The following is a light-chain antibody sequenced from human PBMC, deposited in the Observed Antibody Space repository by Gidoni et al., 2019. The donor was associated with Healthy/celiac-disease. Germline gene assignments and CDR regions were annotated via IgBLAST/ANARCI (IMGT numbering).Light chain of an antibody. Sequence: DRVMTQSPDSLAWSLGERATINCKSSQSVLYSSNNKNYLAWYQQKPGQPPKLLIYWASTRESGVPDRFSGSGSGTDFTLTISSLQAEDVAVYYCQQYYSTPFTFGPGTKVDIK. J-gene: IGKJ3*01. CDR1: QSVLYSSNNKNY. V-gene: IGKV4-1*01. CDR2: WAS. CDR3: QQYYSTPFT.